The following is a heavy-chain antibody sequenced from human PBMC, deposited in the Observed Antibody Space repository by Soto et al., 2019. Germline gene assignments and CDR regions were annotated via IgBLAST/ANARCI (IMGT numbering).Heavy chain of an antibody. CDR3: ASAVPDAIVPTGWFDP. CDR1: GGSVSSSNW. V-gene: IGHV4-4*02. J-gene: IGHJ5*02. CDR2: IYHSGST. Sequence: SETLSLTCIVSGGSVSSSNWWSWVRQPPGKGLEWIGEIYHSGSTTYNPSLKSRATISVDTSKNQFSLKLSSVTAADTAVYYCASAVPDAIVPTGWFDPWGQGTLVTVSS. D-gene: IGHD2-2*02.